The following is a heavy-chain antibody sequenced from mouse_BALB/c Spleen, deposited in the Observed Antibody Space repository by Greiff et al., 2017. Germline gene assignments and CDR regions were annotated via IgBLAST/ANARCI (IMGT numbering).Heavy chain of an antibody. CDR3: ATGTGFAY. CDR1: GYTFTSYY. D-gene: IGHD4-1*01. J-gene: IGHJ3*01. CDR2: IYPGDGST. V-gene: IGHV1S56*01. Sequence: QVQLKQSGPELVKPGASVKMSCKASGYTFTSYYIHWVKQRPGQGLEWIGWIYPGDGSTKYNEKFKGKTTLTADKSSSTAYMLLSSLTSEDSAIYFCATGTGFAYWGQGTLVTVSA.